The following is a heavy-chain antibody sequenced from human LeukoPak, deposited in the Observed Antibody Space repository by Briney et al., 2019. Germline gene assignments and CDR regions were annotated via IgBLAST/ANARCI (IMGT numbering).Heavy chain of an antibody. J-gene: IGHJ6*03. Sequence: GGSLRLSCAASGFTFSSYAMHWVRQAPGKGLDWVAVISYDGSNKYYADSMKGRFTISRDNSKNTLYLQMNSLRAEDTAVYYCAKRGTYYYYYYMDVWGKGTTVTVSS. D-gene: IGHD7-27*01. CDR2: ISYDGSNK. CDR3: AKRGTYYYYYYMDV. V-gene: IGHV3-30*04. CDR1: GFTFSSYA.